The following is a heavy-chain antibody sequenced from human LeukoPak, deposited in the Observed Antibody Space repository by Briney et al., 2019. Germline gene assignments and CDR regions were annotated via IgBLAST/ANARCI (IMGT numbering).Heavy chain of an antibody. D-gene: IGHD3-10*01. CDR1: GFTFSSYV. J-gene: IGHJ4*02. CDR3: AKQVVERLYYYGSGSFYYFDY. V-gene: IGHV3-23*01. CDR2: ISGSGGST. Sequence: PGGSLRLSCAASGFTFSSYVMYWVRQAPGKGLEWVSAISGSGGSTYYADSVKGRFTISRDNSKNTLYLQMNSLRAEDTAVYYCAKQVVERLYYYGSGSFYYFDYWGQGTLVTVSS.